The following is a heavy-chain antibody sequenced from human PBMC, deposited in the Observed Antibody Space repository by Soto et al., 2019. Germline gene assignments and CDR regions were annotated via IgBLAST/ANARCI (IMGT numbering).Heavy chain of an antibody. Sequence: QVQLVQSGAEVKKPGSSAKVSCKASGGTFNTFAFTWVRQAPGHGFEWMGGVIPLFNTPDYAQKFQGRVTITAAESTSTVYLELSGLSSDDTAVYFCGLASKWELLGYFYGMDVWGPGTTVIVSS. CDR1: GGTFNTFA. CDR2: VIPLFNTP. CDR3: GLASKWELLGYFYGMDV. D-gene: IGHD1-26*01. V-gene: IGHV1-69*01. J-gene: IGHJ6*02.